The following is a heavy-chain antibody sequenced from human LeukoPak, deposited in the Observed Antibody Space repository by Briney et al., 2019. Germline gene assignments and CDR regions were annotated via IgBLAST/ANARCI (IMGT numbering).Heavy chain of an antibody. CDR2: ISAYNGNT. J-gene: IGHJ3*02. CDR3: AGTYGDYDAFDI. D-gene: IGHD4-17*01. V-gene: IGHV1-18*01. CDR1: GYTFTSYG. Sequence: ASVKVSCTASGYTFTSYGISWVRQAPGQGLEWMGWISAYNGNTNYAQKLQGRVTMTTDTSTSTAYMELRSLRSDDTAVYYCAGTYGDYDAFDIWGQGTMVTVSS.